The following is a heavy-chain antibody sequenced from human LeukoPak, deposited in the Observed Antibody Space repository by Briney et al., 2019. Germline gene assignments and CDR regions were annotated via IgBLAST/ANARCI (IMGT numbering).Heavy chain of an antibody. Sequence: GASVKVSCKASGYTFISYGICWVRQAPGQGLEWMGWISTYNGKTNYAQKIQGRVTMTTDTSTSTAYMELRSLRSDDTAVYYCASLKNYYDSSGYLVTDAFDIWGQGTMVTVSS. CDR3: ASLKNYYDSSGYLVTDAFDI. J-gene: IGHJ3*02. D-gene: IGHD3-22*01. V-gene: IGHV1-18*01. CDR2: ISTYNGKT. CDR1: GYTFISYG.